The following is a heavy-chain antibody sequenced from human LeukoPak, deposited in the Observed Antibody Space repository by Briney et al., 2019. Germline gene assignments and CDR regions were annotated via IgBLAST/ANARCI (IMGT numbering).Heavy chain of an antibody. Sequence: GGSLRLSCTASGFTFGDYAMSWVRQAPGKGLEWVGFIRSKAYGGTTEYAASVKCRFTISRDDSKSIAYLQMNSLKTEDTAVYYCTQMVRTNYYYYYMDVWGKGTTVTVCS. V-gene: IGHV3-49*04. CDR1: GFTFGDYA. J-gene: IGHJ6*03. D-gene: IGHD3-10*01. CDR3: TQMVRTNYYYYYMDV. CDR2: IRSKAYGGTT.